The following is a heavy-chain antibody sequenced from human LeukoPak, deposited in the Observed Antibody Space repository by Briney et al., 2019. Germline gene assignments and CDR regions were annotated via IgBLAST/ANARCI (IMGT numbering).Heavy chain of an antibody. CDR3: ARDGESYDAFDI. CDR2: ISSSSSYI. CDR1: GFTFSSYS. J-gene: IGHJ3*02. V-gene: IGHV3-21*01. D-gene: IGHD5-18*01. Sequence: GGSLRLSCAASGFTFSSYSMNWVRQAPGKGLEWVSSISSSSSYIYYADSVKGRFTISRDNAKNSLYLQMNSLRAEDTAAYYCARDGESYDAFDIWGQGTMVTVSS.